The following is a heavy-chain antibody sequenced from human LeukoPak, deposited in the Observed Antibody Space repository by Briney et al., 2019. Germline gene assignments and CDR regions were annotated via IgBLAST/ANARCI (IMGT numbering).Heavy chain of an antibody. J-gene: IGHJ4*02. V-gene: IGHV1-69*13. Sequence: GASVKVSCKASGYTFTSYAISWVRQAPGQGLEWMGGIIPIFGTANYAQKFQGRVTITADESTSTAYMELSSLRSEDTAVYYCARDTGNPYDFWSGYTPSRPFDYWGQGTLVTVSS. CDR1: GYTFTSYA. D-gene: IGHD3-3*01. CDR3: ARDTGNPYDFWSGYTPSRPFDY. CDR2: IIPIFGTA.